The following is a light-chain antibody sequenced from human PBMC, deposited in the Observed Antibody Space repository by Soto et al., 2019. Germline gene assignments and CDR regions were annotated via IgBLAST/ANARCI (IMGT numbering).Light chain of an antibody. J-gene: IGKJ2*01. CDR3: QQSYDTPYT. CDR2: AAS. V-gene: IGKV1-39*01. Sequence: DIQMTQSPSSLSASVGDRVTITCRASQSVRSYLNWYQQKPGKAPKLLIYAASTLQSGVPSRFSGSGSGTDFTLTISSLQPEDSATYYCQQSYDTPYTFGQGTKLEI. CDR1: QSVRSY.